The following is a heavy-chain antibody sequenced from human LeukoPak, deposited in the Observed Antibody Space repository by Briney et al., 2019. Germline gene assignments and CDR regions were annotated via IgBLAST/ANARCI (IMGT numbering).Heavy chain of an antibody. Sequence: PGGSLRLSCAASGFTFSSYSMNWVRQAPGKGLEWVSSISSSSSYIYYADSVKGRFTISRDNSKNTLYLQMNSLRAEDTAVYYCAKDTKMYYYDSSGYYLLHFWGQGTLVTVSS. CDR1: GFTFSSYS. CDR2: ISSSSSYI. J-gene: IGHJ4*02. CDR3: AKDTKMYYYDSSGYYLLHF. D-gene: IGHD3-22*01. V-gene: IGHV3-21*04.